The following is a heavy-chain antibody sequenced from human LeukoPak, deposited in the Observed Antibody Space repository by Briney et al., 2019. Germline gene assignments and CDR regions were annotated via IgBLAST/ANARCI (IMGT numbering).Heavy chain of an antibody. Sequence: EGSLRLSCAASGFTFSNAWMSWVRQAPGKGLEWIGRIKSKTDGGTTDYAAPVKGRFTISRDDSKNTLYLQMNSLKTEDTAVYYCTTEVRDWNYAYYFDYWGRGTLVTVSS. CDR3: TTEVRDWNYAYYFDY. V-gene: IGHV3-15*01. CDR2: IKSKTDGGTT. J-gene: IGHJ4*02. CDR1: GFTFSNAW. D-gene: IGHD1-7*01.